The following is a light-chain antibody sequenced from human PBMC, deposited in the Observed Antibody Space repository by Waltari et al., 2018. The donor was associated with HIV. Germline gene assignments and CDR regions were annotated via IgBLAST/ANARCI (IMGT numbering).Light chain of an antibody. V-gene: IGKV3-15*01. CDR2: DAA. Sequence: EIVMTQSPATLSVSPGQRATVSCWASQSISSNLAWYQQRPGQAPRLLVYDAATRVAGIPARFSASGCATEFTLTISSLQSEDFAVYYCQQYNDWLSWTFGQGTKVEMK. CDR1: QSISSN. J-gene: IGKJ1*01. CDR3: QQYNDWLSWT.